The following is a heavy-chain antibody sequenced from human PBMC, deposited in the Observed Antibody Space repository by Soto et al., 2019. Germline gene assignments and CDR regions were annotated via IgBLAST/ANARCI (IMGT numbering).Heavy chain of an antibody. CDR2: INPSGGST. V-gene: IGHV1-46*01. CDR1: GYTFTSYY. CDR3: ARNRPRSDFWSGYYPAAMTNGIFDY. D-gene: IGHD3-3*01. J-gene: IGHJ4*01. Sequence: ASVKVSCKASGYTFTSYYMHWVRQAPGQGLEWMGIINPSGGSTSYAQKLQGRVTMTRDTSTSTVYMELSSLRSEDTAVYYCARNRPRSDFWSGYYPAAMTNGIFDYWG.